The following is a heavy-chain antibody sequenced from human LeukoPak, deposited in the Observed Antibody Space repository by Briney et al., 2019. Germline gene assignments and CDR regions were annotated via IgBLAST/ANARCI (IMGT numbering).Heavy chain of an antibody. CDR3: ARGRYSSSWYWFDP. CDR1: GGSFSGYY. J-gene: IGHJ5*02. V-gene: IGHV4-34*01. D-gene: IGHD6-13*01. CDR2: INHSGST. Sequence: SETLSLTCAVYGGSFSGYYWSWIRQPPGKGLEWIGEINHSGSTNYNPSLKSRVTISVDTSKNQFSLKLCSVTAADTAVYYCARGRYSSSWYWFDPWGQGTLVTVSS.